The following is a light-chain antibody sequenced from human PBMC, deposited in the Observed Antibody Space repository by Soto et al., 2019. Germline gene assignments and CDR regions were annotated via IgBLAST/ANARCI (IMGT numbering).Light chain of an antibody. Sequence: DIQMTQSPSTLSASVGDRLTITCRASQTISSWLAWYKQKPGKAPKLLIYKASSLESGVPSRFNGSGSGTEVTPTISSLQPDDFATYYCQQYNSFPGTFGQGTKVEIK. CDR2: KAS. V-gene: IGKV1-5*03. CDR1: QTISSW. CDR3: QQYNSFPGT. J-gene: IGKJ1*01.